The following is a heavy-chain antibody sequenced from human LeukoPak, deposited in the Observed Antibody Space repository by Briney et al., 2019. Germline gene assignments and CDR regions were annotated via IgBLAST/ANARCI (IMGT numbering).Heavy chain of an antibody. J-gene: IGHJ4*02. Sequence: PGGSLRLSCAASGFTFSSYEMNWVRQAPGKGLEWVSYISSSGSTIYYADSVKGRFTISRDNAKNSLYLQMNSLRAEDTAVYYCARGPSWAPLGGYWGQGTLVTVSS. V-gene: IGHV3-48*03. CDR2: ISSSGSTI. CDR3: ARGPSWAPLGGY. CDR1: GFTFSSYE. D-gene: IGHD3-16*01.